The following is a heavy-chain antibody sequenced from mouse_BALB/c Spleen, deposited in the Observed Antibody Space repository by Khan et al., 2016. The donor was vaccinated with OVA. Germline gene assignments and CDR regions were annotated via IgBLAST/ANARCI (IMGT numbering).Heavy chain of an antibody. J-gene: IGHJ3*01. CDR1: GFNIKDTY. CDR3: ATLYDNPFAY. Sequence: VQLQQSGAELVKPGASVKLSCTASGFNIKDTYIHWVKQRPEQGPEWIGRIDPANGDTKYGPKFKVKAPITADTSSNTTYLHLSILTAEDAAVYYCATLYDNPFAYWRQGTLVTVSA. D-gene: IGHD2-3*01. CDR2: IDPANGDT. V-gene: IGHV14-3*02.